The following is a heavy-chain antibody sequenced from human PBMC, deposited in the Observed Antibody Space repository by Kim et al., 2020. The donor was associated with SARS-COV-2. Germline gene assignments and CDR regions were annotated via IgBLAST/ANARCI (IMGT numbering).Heavy chain of an antibody. CDR1: GFTVTNNC. V-gene: IGHV3-53*01. CDR3: ASRRRARCYCGMDG. Sequence: GGSLRLSCAASGFTVTNNCVMWVRQAPGKGLEWVSITCSGGDTFYPDSVTGRFTVSRDDARNTFFLQMNSLRVEDTAVYHCASRRRARCYCGMDGWG. CDR2: TCSGGDT. J-gene: IGHJ6*02.